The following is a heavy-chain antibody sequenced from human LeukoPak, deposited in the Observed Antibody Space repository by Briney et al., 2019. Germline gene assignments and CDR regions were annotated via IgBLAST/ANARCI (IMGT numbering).Heavy chain of an antibody. CDR2: ISAYDGST. D-gene: IGHD6-13*01. CDR3: ARDPLSSTWSPYYFTLDA. Sequence: ASVKVSCKASGYTFTSYAINWVRQAPGQGREWMGWISAYDGSTITAQDLQGRVTMTTDTSTTTAYMELTRLRSDDTAVYYCARDPLSSTWSPYYFTLDAWGQGTTVIVSS. J-gene: IGHJ6*02. CDR1: GYTFTSYA. V-gene: IGHV1-18*01.